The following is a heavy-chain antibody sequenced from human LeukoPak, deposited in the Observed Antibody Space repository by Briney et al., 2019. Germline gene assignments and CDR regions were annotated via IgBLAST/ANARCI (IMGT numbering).Heavy chain of an antibody. CDR1: GFTFSDYY. CDR2: ISGSGGST. CDR3: ARQYSSSYYFDY. Sequence: GGSLRLSCAASGFTFSDYYMSWVRQAPGKGLEWVSAISGSGGSTYYADSVKGRFTISRDNSKNTLYLQMNSLRAEDTAVYYCARQYSSSYYFDYWGQGTLVTVSS. D-gene: IGHD6-6*01. J-gene: IGHJ4*02. V-gene: IGHV3-23*01.